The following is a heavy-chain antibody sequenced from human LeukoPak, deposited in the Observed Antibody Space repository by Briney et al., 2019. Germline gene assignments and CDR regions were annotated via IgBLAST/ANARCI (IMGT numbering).Heavy chain of an antibody. J-gene: IGHJ4*02. CDR3: ARGRYNSFDY. D-gene: IGHD1-14*01. CDR2: TYYRSEWFY. Sequence: SQTLSLTCAIAGDSVSSTIDAWNWIRQSPSRGLEWLGRTYYRSEWFYEYGVSVRSRITISPDISKNQFSLQLNSVTPDDTAVYYCARGRYNSFDYWDRGTPVTVSS. V-gene: IGHV6-1*01. CDR1: GDSVSSTIDA.